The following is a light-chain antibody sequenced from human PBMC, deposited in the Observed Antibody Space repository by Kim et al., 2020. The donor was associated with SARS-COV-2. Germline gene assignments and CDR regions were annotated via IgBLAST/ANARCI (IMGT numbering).Light chain of an antibody. J-gene: IGKJ1*01. CDR1: QDISNY. Sequence: DIQMTQSPSSLSASAGDRVTITCRASQDISNYLAWYQQEPGKVPKLLIYAASALQSGVPSRFGGSGSGTDFTLTITSLQPEDVATYYCQTYDSVPWTFGPGTRVEIK. V-gene: IGKV1-27*01. CDR2: AAS. CDR3: QTYDSVPWT.